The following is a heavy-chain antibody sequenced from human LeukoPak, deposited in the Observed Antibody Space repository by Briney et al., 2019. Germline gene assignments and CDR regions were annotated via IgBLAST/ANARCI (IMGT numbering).Heavy chain of an antibody. J-gene: IGHJ4*02. D-gene: IGHD5-12*01. V-gene: IGHV3-23*01. CDR3: AKDLKPDSGYDVDH. Sequence: GGSLRLSCAASGFTFSTHTMSWVRQAPGKGLEWVSALWGNNKNIYCADSVKGRFTISRDNSGNMVYLQMSDLRVEDTAVYYCAKDLKPDSGYDVDHWGQGTLVTVSS. CDR2: LWGNNKNI. CDR1: GFTFSTHT.